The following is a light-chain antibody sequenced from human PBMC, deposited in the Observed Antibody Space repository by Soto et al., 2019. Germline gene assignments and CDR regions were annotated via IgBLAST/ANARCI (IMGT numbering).Light chain of an antibody. V-gene: IGKV2-28*01. J-gene: IGKJ3*01. CDR1: QSLLHSNAYNY. Sequence: EIVMTQSPLSLPVTPGEPASISCRSSQSLLHSNAYNYLDWYLQKPGQSPQLLIYLGSNRASGVADRFSGSGSGTDFTLKISRVEAEDVGVYYGMQTLQTPFTFCPGTKVDIK. CDR2: LGS. CDR3: MQTLQTPFT.